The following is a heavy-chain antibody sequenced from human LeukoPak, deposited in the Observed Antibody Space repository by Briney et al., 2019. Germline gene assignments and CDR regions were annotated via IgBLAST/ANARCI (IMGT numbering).Heavy chain of an antibody. CDR2: FNDSVST. V-gene: IGHV4-39*07. Sequence: SAALSLTLTASGSSISSGSYYWRWTRQPAGEGLAWIREFNDSVSTNYNPSRTSRVTTSVDTSKNQFSLKLSSVTAADTAVYYCARRPGYYGSWRFDYWGQGTLVTVSS. J-gene: IGHJ4*02. D-gene: IGHD3-10*01. CDR3: ARRPGYYGSWRFDY. CDR1: GSSISSGSYY.